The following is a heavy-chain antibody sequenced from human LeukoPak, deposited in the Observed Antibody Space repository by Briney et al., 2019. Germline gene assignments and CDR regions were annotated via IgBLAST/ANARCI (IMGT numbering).Heavy chain of an antibody. CDR2: ISGSGGST. CDR1: GFTFSSYA. D-gene: IGHD1-26*01. CDR3: AKLARQYSGSYSVAFDT. J-gene: IGHJ3*02. V-gene: IGHV3-23*01. Sequence: GVLRLSCAASGFTFSSYAMSWVRQAPGKGLEWVSAISGSGGSTYYADSVKGRFTISRDNSKNTLYLQMNSLRAEDTAVYYCAKLARQYSGSYSVAFDTWGQGTMVTVSS.